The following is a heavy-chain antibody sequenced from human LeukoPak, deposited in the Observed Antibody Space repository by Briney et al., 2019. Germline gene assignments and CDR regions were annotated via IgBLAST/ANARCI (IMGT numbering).Heavy chain of an antibody. CDR3: ARDHGHDY. D-gene: IGHD3/OR15-3a*01. J-gene: IGHJ4*02. CDR2: IYSGGSA. V-gene: IGHV3-66*01. CDR1: GFTVSSSY. Sequence: GGSLRLSCAASGFTVSSSYMSWVRQAPGKGLEWVSVIYSGGSAFYADSVKGRFTISRDNSKNTLYLQMNSLRAEDTAVYYCARDHGHDYWGQGTLVTVSS.